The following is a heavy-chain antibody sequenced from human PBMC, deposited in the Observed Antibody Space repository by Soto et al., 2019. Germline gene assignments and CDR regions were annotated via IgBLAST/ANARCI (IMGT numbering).Heavy chain of an antibody. CDR1: GFTFSSYG. V-gene: IGHV3-33*01. CDR3: ARDRPMYSSGWYYFDY. D-gene: IGHD6-19*01. J-gene: IGHJ4*02. Sequence: GGSLRLSCAASGFTFSSYGMHWVRQVPGKGLEWVAVIWYDGSNKYYADSVKGRFTISRDNSKNTLYLQMNSLRAEDTAVYYCARDRPMYSSGWYYFDYWGQGTLVTVSS. CDR2: IWYDGSNK.